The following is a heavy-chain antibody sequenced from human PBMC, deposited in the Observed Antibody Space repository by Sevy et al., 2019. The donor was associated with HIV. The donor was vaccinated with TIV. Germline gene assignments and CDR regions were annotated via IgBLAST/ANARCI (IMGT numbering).Heavy chain of an antibody. Sequence: SETLSLTCTVSSGSISSSTYYWAWIRQPPGKGLEWIGSIFFGGSPSSNPSLQVRLTLSVDPSKNQFSLKLSSVTAADTAVYYCASHNYSDRSGYYYPVWFDYWGRGTLVTVSS. J-gene: IGHJ4*02. CDR2: IFFGGSP. D-gene: IGHD3-22*01. CDR1: SGSISSSTYY. CDR3: ASHNYSDRSGYYYPVWFDY. V-gene: IGHV4-39*01.